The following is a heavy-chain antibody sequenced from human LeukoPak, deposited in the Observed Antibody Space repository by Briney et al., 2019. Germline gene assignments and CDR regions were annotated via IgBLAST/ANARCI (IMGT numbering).Heavy chain of an antibody. D-gene: IGHD3-9*01. J-gene: IGHJ6*03. V-gene: IGHV3-11*04. CDR2: ISSSGSTI. Sequence: GGSLRLSCAASGFAFSDYYMSWIRQAPGKGLEWVSYISSSGSTIYYADSVKGRFTISRDNAKNSLYLQMNSLRAEDTAVYYCARGVDGFDILTGYYYYYMDVWGKGTTVTISS. CDR1: GFAFSDYY. CDR3: ARGVDGFDILTGYYYYYMDV.